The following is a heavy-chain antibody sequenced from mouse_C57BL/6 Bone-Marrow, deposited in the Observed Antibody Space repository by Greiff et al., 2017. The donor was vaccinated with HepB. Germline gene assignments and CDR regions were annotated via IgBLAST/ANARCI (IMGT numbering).Heavy chain of an antibody. J-gene: IGHJ2*01. D-gene: IGHD1-1*01. CDR2: ISDGGSYT. Sequence: DVMLVESGGGLVKPGGSLKLSCAASGFTFSSYAMSWVRQTPEKRLEWVATISDGGSYTYYPDNVKGRFTISRDNAKNNLYLQMSHLKSEDTAMYYCARAVVANFDYWGQGTTLTVSS. V-gene: IGHV5-4*03. CDR1: GFTFSSYA. CDR3: ARAVVANFDY.